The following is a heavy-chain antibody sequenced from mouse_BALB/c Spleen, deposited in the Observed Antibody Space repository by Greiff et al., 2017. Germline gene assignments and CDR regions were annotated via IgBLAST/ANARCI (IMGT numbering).Heavy chain of an antibody. J-gene: IGHJ4*01. CDR1: GFTFSSYT. Sequence: EVQGVESGGGLVKPGGSLKLSCAASGFTFSSYTMSWVRQTPEKRLEWVATISSGGSYTYYPDSVKGRFTISRDNAKNTLYLQMSSLKSEDTAMYYCTRVPDYYGSSPLYAMDYWGQGTSVTVSS. CDR3: TRVPDYYGSSPLYAMDY. D-gene: IGHD1-1*01. V-gene: IGHV5-6-4*01. CDR2: ISSGGSYT.